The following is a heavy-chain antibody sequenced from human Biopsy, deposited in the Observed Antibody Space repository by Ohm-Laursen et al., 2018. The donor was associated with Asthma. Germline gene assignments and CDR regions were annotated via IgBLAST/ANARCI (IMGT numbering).Heavy chain of an antibody. CDR1: GGSVSTGSYY. V-gene: IGHV4-30-2*01. J-gene: IGHJ6*02. Sequence: SQTLSLTCTVSGGSVSTGSYYWSWIRQPPGKGLEWIGYIYHSGSTYYNPSLKSRVTISVDRSKNQFSLKLSSVTAADTAVYYCARITNDRIAAAGRYYYYGMDVWGQGTTVTVSS. CDR2: IYHSGST. CDR3: ARITNDRIAAAGRYYYYGMDV. D-gene: IGHD6-13*01.